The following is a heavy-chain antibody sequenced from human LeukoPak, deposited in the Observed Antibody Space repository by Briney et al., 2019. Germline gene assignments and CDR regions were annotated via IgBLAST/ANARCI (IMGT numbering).Heavy chain of an antibody. CDR2: TYYRSKWYN. Sequence: SQTLSLTCAISGDSVSSNSAAWNWIRQSPSRGLEWLGRTYYRSKWYNDYAVSVKSRMTIHPDTSKNQFSLQLNSVTPEDTAVYYCARNCGGDCYEGHYYYGMDVWGQGTTVTVSS. CDR1: GDSVSSNSAA. J-gene: IGHJ6*02. D-gene: IGHD2-21*02. V-gene: IGHV6-1*01. CDR3: ARNCGGDCYEGHYYYGMDV.